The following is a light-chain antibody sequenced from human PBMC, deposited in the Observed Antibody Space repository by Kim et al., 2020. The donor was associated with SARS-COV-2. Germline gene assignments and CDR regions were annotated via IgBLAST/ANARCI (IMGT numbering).Light chain of an antibody. CDR1: QSVSKY. CDR2: DAS. CDR3: QQLSNWPPYT. V-gene: IGKV3-11*01. Sequence: VLTQSPATLSLSPGERATLSCRASQSVSKYLAWYQQKPGQDPRLLIYDASSRATGIPARFSGSGSGTDFTITISSLEPEDFALYYCQQLSNWPPYTFGQGT. J-gene: IGKJ2*01.